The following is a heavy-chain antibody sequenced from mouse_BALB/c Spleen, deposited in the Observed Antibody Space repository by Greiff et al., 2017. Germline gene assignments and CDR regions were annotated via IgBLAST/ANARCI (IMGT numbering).Heavy chain of an antibody. CDR2: INSNGGST. V-gene: IGHV5-6-3*01. CDR1: GFTFSSYG. J-gene: IGHJ3*01. Sequence: EVKLVESGGGLVQPGGSLKLSCAASGFTFSSYGMSWVRQTPDKRLELVATINSNGGSTSYPDSVKGRFTISRDNAKNTLYLQMSSLKSEDTAMYYCAREDGSSYAWFAYWGQGTLVTVSA. D-gene: IGHD1-1*01. CDR3: AREDGSSYAWFAY.